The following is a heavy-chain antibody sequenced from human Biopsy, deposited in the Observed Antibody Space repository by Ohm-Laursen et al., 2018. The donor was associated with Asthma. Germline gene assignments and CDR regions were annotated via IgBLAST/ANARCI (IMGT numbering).Heavy chain of an antibody. V-gene: IGHV1-69*01. CDR1: GGTLKTYV. J-gene: IGHJ4*02. D-gene: IGHD2-2*01. Sequence: VKVSCKSLGGTLKTYVISRGGQAPGQEVEGRGGMNSVFSTTTYPQKFQDRVTITANDSTSTVYMELSSLRSEDTAVYYCARKAGSCISRTCYSLDFWGQGTLVTVSS. CDR3: ARKAGSCISRTCYSLDF. CDR2: MNSVFSTT.